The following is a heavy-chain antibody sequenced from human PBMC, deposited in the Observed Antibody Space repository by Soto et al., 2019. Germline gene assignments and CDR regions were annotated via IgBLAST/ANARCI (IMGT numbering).Heavy chain of an antibody. J-gene: IGHJ4*02. CDR3: AREGPGGSYHPFDY. CDR2: INSDGSST. CDR1: GFTFSRYW. Sequence: EVQLVESGGGLVQPGGSLRLSCAASGFTFSRYWMHWVRQAPGKGLVWVSRINSDGSSTSYAESVKGRFTISRDNAKNTLYLQMNSLRAEDTAVYYCAREGPGGSYHPFDYWGQGTLVTVSS. D-gene: IGHD2-15*01. V-gene: IGHV3-74*01.